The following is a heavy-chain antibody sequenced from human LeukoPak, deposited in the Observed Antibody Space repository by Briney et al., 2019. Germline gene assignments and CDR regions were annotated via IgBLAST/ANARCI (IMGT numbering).Heavy chain of an antibody. Sequence: SETLSLTCTVSGGSISSYYWSWIRQPAGKGLEWIGRIYTSGSTNYNPSLKSRVTMSVDTSKNQFSLKLSSVTAADTAVYYCARDAGVYDFWSGYPHYYFDYWGQGTLVTVS. D-gene: IGHD3-3*01. V-gene: IGHV4-4*07. CDR3: ARDAGVYDFWSGYPHYYFDY. CDR1: GGSISSYY. CDR2: IYTSGST. J-gene: IGHJ4*02.